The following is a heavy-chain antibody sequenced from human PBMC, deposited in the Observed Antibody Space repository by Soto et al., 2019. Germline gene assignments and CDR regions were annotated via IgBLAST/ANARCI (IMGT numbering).Heavy chain of an antibody. CDR2: ISSSSSYI. CDR1: GFTFSSYS. J-gene: IGHJ4*02. CDR3: ARDVGFGELFDYFDY. Sequence: GGSLRLSCAASGFTFSSYSMNWVRQAPGKGLEWVSSISSSSSYIYYADSVKGRFTISRDNAKNSLYLQMNSLRAEDTAVYYCARDVGFGELFDYFDYWGQGTLVTVSS. V-gene: IGHV3-21*01. D-gene: IGHD3-10*01.